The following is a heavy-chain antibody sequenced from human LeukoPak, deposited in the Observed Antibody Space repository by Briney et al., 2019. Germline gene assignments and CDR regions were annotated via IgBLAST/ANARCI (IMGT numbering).Heavy chain of an antibody. Sequence: SETLSLTCTVSGYSLSSTNWWSWVRQPPGKGLEWIGEIFHSGSTNYNPSLKSRVTISVDKSKNQFSLKLSSVTAADTAVYYCARVLSGSNLDNWGQGTLVTVSS. V-gene: IGHV4-4*02. J-gene: IGHJ4*02. CDR2: IFHSGST. CDR3: ARVLSGSNLDN. D-gene: IGHD3-22*01. CDR1: GYSLSSTNW.